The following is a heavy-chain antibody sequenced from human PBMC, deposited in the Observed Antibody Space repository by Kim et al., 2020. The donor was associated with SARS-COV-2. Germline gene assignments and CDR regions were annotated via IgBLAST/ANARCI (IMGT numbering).Heavy chain of an antibody. V-gene: IGHV1-8*01. D-gene: IGHD3-10*01. CDR3: ARGSVSVLLWFGEPIGGWFDP. Sequence: ASVKVSCKASGYTFTSYDINWVRQATGQGLEWMGWMNPNSGNTGYAQKFQGRVTMTRNTSISTAYMELSSLRSEDTAVYYCARGSVSVLLWFGEPIGGWFDPWGQGTLVTVSS. J-gene: IGHJ5*02. CDR2: MNPNSGNT. CDR1: GYTFTSYD.